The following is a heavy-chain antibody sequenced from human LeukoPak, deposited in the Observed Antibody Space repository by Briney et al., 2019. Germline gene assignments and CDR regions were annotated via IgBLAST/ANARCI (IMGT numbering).Heavy chain of an antibody. Sequence: ASAKVSCKASGYTFTGYGISWVRQAPGQGLEWMGWISAYNGNTNYAQKLQGRVTMTTDTSTSTAYMELRSLRSDDTAVYYCARDPRIAVAGTNYFDYWGQGTLVTVSS. V-gene: IGHV1-18*01. CDR3: ARDPRIAVAGTNYFDY. CDR1: GYTFTGYG. CDR2: ISAYNGNT. J-gene: IGHJ4*02. D-gene: IGHD6-19*01.